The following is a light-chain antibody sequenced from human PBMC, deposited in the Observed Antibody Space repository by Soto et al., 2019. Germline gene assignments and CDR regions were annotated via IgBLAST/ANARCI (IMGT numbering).Light chain of an antibody. Sequence: EIVITQSPATLSVSPGERATLSCRASQSVSSNLAWYQQKPGQAPRLLIYGASTRATGIPARFSGSGSGTDFTLTISSLQSEDSAVYFCQHYNDWPPGTFGQGTKVDIK. CDR3: QHYNDWPPGT. CDR2: GAS. CDR1: QSVSSN. V-gene: IGKV3-15*01. J-gene: IGKJ1*01.